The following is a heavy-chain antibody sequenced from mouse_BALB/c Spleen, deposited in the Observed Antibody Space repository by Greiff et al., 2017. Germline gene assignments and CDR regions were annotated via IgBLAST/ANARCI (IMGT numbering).Heavy chain of an antibody. J-gene: IGHJ2*01. V-gene: IGHV1-7*01. CDR2: INPSTGYT. CDR3: ARSTSFDY. CDR1: GYTFTSYW. Sequence: QVQLQQSGAELAKPGASVKMSCKASGYTFTSYWMHWVKQRPGQGLEWIGYINPSTGYTEYNQKFKDKATLTADKSSSTAYMQLSSLTSEDSAVYYCARSTSFDYWGQGTTLTVSS.